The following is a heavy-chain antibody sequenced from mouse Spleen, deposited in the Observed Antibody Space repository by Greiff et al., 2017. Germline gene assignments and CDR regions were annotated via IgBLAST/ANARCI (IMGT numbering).Heavy chain of an antibody. CDR1: GFTFSSYT. D-gene: IGHD2-5*01. Sequence: EVKLMESGGGLVKPGGSLKLSCAASGFTFSSYTMSWVRQTPAKRLEWVATISSGGGNTYYPDSVKGRFTISRDNARNTLYLQMSSLRSEDTAMYYCARHKKSDYSNYDAMDYWGQGTSVTVSS. V-gene: IGHV5-9*04. J-gene: IGHJ4*01. CDR2: ISSGGGNT. CDR3: ARHKKSDYSNYDAMDY.